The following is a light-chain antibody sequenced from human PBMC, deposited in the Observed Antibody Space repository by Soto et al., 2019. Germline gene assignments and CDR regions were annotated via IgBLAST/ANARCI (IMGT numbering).Light chain of an antibody. CDR3: HQYNSYSRT. CDR2: KAS. V-gene: IGKV1-5*03. J-gene: IGKJ1*01. CDR1: QSISSW. Sequence: DIQMTQSPSTLSASVGDRVTITCRASQSISSWLAWYQQKPGKAPKLLIYKASSLESGVPSRFSGSGSGTEFTLTISILQPDDFATYYCHQYNSYSRTFGQGTKVEIK.